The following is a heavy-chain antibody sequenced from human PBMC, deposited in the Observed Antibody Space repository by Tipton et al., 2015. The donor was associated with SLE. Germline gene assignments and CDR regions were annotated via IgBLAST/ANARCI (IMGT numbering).Heavy chain of an antibody. J-gene: IGHJ5*02. D-gene: IGHD3-9*01. CDR1: GGSISTYY. CDR3: ARAILTGWWFAP. Sequence: TLSLTCTVSGGSISTYYWSWIRQPPGKGLEWIGYIFYSGSTNSNASLKSRVTMSIDTSKNQFSLRLNSVSAAGTAVYYCARAILTGWWFAPWGQGTLVTVSS. CDR2: IFYSGST. V-gene: IGHV4-59*01.